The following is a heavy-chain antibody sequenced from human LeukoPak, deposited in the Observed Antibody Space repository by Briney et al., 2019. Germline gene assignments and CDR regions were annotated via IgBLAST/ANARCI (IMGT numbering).Heavy chain of an antibody. V-gene: IGHV3-21*01. D-gene: IGHD2-2*01. Sequence: GGSLRLSCAASGFTFSSYSMNWVRQAPGKGLEWVSSISSSSSYIYYADSVKGRFTISRDNAKNSLYLQMNSLRAEDTAVYYCARSKGRYCSSTSCYADYWGRGTLVTVSS. CDR3: ARSKGRYCSSTSCYADY. CDR2: ISSSSSYI. J-gene: IGHJ4*02. CDR1: GFTFSSYS.